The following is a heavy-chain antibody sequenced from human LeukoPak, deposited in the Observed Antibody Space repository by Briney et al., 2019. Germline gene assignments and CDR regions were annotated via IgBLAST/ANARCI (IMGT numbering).Heavy chain of an antibody. Sequence: ASVKVSCKASGYTFTGYYMHWVRQAPGQGLEWMGWINPNSGGTNYAQKFQGRVTMTRDTSISTAYMELSRLRSDDTAVYYCARGPNGDYVAFYWFDPWGQGTLVTVSS. CDR1: GYTFTGYY. J-gene: IGHJ5*02. D-gene: IGHD4-17*01. V-gene: IGHV1-2*02. CDR2: INPNSGGT. CDR3: ARGPNGDYVAFYWFDP.